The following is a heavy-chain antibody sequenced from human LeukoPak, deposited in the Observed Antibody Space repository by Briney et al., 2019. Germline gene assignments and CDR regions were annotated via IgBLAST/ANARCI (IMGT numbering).Heavy chain of an antibody. V-gene: IGHV4-34*01. D-gene: IGHD2-2*01. CDR1: GGSFSGYY. Sequence: PSETLSLTCAVYGGSFSGYYWSWIRQPPGKGLEWIGEINHSGSTNYNPSLKSRVTISVDTSKNQFSLKLSSVTAADTAVYYCARSTTSCYLGCWFDPWGQGTLVTVSS. J-gene: IGHJ5*02. CDR3: ARSTTSCYLGCWFDP. CDR2: INHSGST.